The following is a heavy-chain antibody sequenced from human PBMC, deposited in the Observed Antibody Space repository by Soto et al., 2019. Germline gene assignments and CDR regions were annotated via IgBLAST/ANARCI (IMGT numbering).Heavy chain of an antibody. CDR1: GYSFTSYW. CDR2: NYPGDSDT. D-gene: IGHD2-15*01. V-gene: IGHV5-51*01. Sequence: GESLKISCNGSGYSFTSYWIGWVRQMPGKDLYWMGINYPGDSDTRYSPSFQGQVTISADKSISTAYLQWSSLKASDTAMYYCARSGGTATWFDPWGQVTLVTVS. CDR3: ARSGGTATWFDP. J-gene: IGHJ5*02.